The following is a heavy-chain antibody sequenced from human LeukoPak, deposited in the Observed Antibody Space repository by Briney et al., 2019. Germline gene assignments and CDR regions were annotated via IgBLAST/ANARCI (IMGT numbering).Heavy chain of an antibody. V-gene: IGHV3-64*01. CDR2: ISSNGGST. CDR1: GFTFSSYA. CDR3: ARGFYDHTLPGYFDY. Sequence: SGGSLRLSCAASGFTFSSYAMHWVRQAPGKGLEYVSAISSNGGSTYYANSVKGRFTISRDNSKNTLYLQMGSLRAEDMAVYYCARGFYDHTLPGYFDYWGQGTLVTVSS. D-gene: IGHD3-3*01. J-gene: IGHJ4*02.